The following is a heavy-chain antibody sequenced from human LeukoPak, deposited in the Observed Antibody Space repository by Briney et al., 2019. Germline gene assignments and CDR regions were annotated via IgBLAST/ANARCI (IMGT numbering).Heavy chain of an antibody. CDR2: ISGSGGST. CDR1: GFTFSSYS. J-gene: IGHJ4*02. D-gene: IGHD5-12*01. V-gene: IGHV3-23*01. Sequence: PGGSLRLSCAASGFTFSSYSMSWVRQAPGKGLEWVSAISGSGGSTYYADSVKGRFTISRDNSKNTLYLQMNSLRAEDTAVYYCAKGRRMATISTFDYWGQGTLVTVSS. CDR3: AKGRRMATISTFDY.